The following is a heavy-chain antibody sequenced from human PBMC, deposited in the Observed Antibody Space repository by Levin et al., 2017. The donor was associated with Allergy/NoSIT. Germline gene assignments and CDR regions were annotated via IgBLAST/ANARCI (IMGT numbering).Heavy chain of an antibody. CDR1: GYTFTSYG. CDR2: ISAYNGNT. Sequence: GESLKISCKASGYTFTSYGISWVRQAPGQGLEWMGWISAYNGNTNYAQKLQGRVTMTTDTSTSTAYMELRSLRSDDTAVYYCARGMVEQWLVRAFDIWGQGTMVTVSS. V-gene: IGHV1-18*01. CDR3: ARGMVEQWLVRAFDI. J-gene: IGHJ3*02. D-gene: IGHD6-19*01.